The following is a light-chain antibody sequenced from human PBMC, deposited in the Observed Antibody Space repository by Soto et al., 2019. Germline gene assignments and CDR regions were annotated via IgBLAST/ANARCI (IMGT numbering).Light chain of an antibody. CDR1: SSNIGAGYD. CDR2: GNS. V-gene: IGLV1-40*01. CDR3: QSYDSSLSGSGVV. Sequence: QSVLTQPPSVSGAPGQRVTISCTGRSSNIGAGYDVHWYQQLPGTAPKLLIYGNSNRPSGVPDRFSGSKSGTSASLAITGLQAEDEADYYCQSYDSSLSGSGVVFGGGTKVTVL. J-gene: IGLJ2*01.